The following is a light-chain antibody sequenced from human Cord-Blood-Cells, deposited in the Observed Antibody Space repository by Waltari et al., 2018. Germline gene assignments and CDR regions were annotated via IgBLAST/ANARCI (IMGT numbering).Light chain of an antibody. J-gene: IGLJ2*01. CDR1: SSNIGAGYD. V-gene: IGLV1-40*01. CDR2: CNS. Sequence: QSVLTQPPSVSGAPGQRVTISCTGSSSNIGAGYDVHWYQQLPGTAPKLLIYCNSNRPSGVPDRFSGSKSGTSASLAITGLQAGDEADYYCQSYDSSLSVVFGGGTKLTVL. CDR3: QSYDSSLSVV.